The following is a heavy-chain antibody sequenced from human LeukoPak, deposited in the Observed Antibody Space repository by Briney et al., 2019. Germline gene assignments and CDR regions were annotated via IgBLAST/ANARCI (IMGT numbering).Heavy chain of an antibody. CDR1: GFTFSSYW. CDR2: INSDGRST. D-gene: IGHD3-10*01. J-gene: IGHJ6*02. V-gene: IGHV3-74*01. CDR3: ARDPFYGSGSYTFHPYGMDV. Sequence: GGSLRLSCAASGFTFSSYWMHWVRQAPGKGLVWVSRINSDGRSTSYADSVKGRFTLSIDNPNNTLYLQMNSLRAEDTAVYYCARDPFYGSGSYTFHPYGMDVWGQETTVTVSS.